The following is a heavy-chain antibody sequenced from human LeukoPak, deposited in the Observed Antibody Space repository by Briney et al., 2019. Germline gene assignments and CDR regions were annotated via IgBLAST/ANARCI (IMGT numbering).Heavy chain of an antibody. V-gene: IGHV3-33*08. J-gene: IGHJ4*02. Sequence: GGSLRLSCSASGFPFTNAWMGWVRQAPGKGLEWVAVIWYDGSNKYYADSVKGRFTISRDNSKNTLYLQMNSLRAEDTAVYYCARDMEVAGTSIDYWGQGTLVTVSS. CDR2: IWYDGSNK. CDR3: ARDMEVAGTSIDY. D-gene: IGHD6-19*01. CDR1: GFPFTNAW.